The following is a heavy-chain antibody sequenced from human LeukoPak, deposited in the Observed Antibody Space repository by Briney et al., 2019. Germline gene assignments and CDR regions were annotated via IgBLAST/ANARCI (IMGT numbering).Heavy chain of an antibody. CDR2: IKQDGSEK. D-gene: IGHD6-19*01. J-gene: IGHJ6*02. CDR3: AREIGGVAGTLGDYYGMDV. Sequence: GGSLRLSCAASGFTFSSYWMSWVRQAPGKGLEWVANIKQDGSEKYYVDSVKGRFTISRDNAKNSLYLQMNSLRAEDTAVYYCAREIGGVAGTLGDYYGMDVWGQGTTVTVSS. CDR1: GFTFSSYW. V-gene: IGHV3-7*01.